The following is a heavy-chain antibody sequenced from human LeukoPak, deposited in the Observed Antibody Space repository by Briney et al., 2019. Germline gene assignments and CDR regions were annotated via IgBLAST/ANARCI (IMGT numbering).Heavy chain of an antibody. D-gene: IGHD2-15*01. CDR3: ARAGDCSDGSCYPHY. CDR1: GFTFSSYA. CDR2: ISYDGSNK. Sequence: PGGSLRLSCAASGFTFSSYAMHWVRQAPGKGLEWVAVISYDGSNKYYADSVKGRFTISRDNSKNTLYLQMNSLRAEDTAVYYCARAGDCSDGSCYPHYWGQGTLVTVSS. J-gene: IGHJ4*02. V-gene: IGHV3-30-3*01.